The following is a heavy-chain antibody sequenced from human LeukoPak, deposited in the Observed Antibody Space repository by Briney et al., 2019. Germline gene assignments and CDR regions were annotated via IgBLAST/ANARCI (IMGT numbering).Heavy chain of an antibody. CDR3: ARGSVAGTLDY. CDR1: GGSISSSSYY. V-gene: IGHV4-39*07. J-gene: IGHJ4*02. Sequence: SETLSLTCTVSGGSISSSSYYWGWIRQPPGKGLEWIGNIYYSGSTYYNPSLKSRVTISVDTSKNQFSLKLSSVTAADTAVYYCARGSVAGTLDYWGQGTLVTVSS. CDR2: IYYSGST. D-gene: IGHD6-19*01.